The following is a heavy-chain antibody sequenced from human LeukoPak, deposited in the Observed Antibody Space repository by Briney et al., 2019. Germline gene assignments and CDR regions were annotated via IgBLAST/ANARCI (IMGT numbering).Heavy chain of an antibody. CDR1: GGSISSYY. Sequence: SETLSLTCTVSGGSISSYYWSWIRQPPGKGLEWIGYIYYSGSTNYNPSLKSRVTISVDASKNQFSLKLSSVTAADAAVYYCARTGSGSRDFDYWGQGTLVTVSS. CDR2: IYYSGST. J-gene: IGHJ4*02. CDR3: ARTGSGSRDFDY. D-gene: IGHD1-26*01. V-gene: IGHV4-59*01.